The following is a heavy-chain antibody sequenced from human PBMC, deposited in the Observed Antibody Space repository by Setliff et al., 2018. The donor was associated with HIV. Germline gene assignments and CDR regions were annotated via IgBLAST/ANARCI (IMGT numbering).Heavy chain of an antibody. CDR1: GYTFTGYY. J-gene: IGHJ4*02. Sequence: ASVKVSCKASGYTFTGYYMHWVRQAPGQGLEWMGIINRSGGTTNYTQKFQGRVTMTRNTSIRTSYMELSSLRSEDTAVYYCARDRSYYPNYFDYWGQGTLVTVSS. D-gene: IGHD1-26*01. CDR2: INRSGGTT. V-gene: IGHV1-46*01. CDR3: ARDRSYYPNYFDY.